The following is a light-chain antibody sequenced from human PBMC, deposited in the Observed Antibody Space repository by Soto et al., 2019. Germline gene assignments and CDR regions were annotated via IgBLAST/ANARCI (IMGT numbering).Light chain of an antibody. CDR2: AAS. J-gene: IGKJ2*01. Sequence: AIQMTQSPSSLSASVGDRVTITCRASQGIRNDLGWYQQKPGKAPKLLIYAASILQRGVPARFSGSGSGTDFTLTISSLQPEDFATYYCLQDYNYYTFGQGTKLEIK. V-gene: IGKV1-6*01. CDR1: QGIRND. CDR3: LQDYNYYT.